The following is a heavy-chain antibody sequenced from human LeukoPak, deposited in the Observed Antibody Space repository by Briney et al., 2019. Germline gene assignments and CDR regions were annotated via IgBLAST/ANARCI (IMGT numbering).Heavy chain of an antibody. Sequence: PGGSLILSCAASGFTFTSYSMHWVRQTPGEGLEWVSSINTDGRYKLYADSVKGRFTISRDDAKNSLYLQMNSLRVEDTALYYCARGDDFWGDRDAFDIWGQGTMVTVSS. J-gene: IGHJ3*02. CDR1: GFTFTSYS. CDR2: INTDGRYK. V-gene: IGHV3-21*01. CDR3: ARGDDFWGDRDAFDI. D-gene: IGHD3-3*01.